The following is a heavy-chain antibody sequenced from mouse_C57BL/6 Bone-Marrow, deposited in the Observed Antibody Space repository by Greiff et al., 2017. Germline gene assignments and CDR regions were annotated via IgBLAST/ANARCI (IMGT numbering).Heavy chain of an antibody. V-gene: IGHV1-15*01. CDR2: IDPETGGT. Sequence: VQLQQSGAELVRPGASVTLSCKASGYTFTDYEMHWVKQTPVHGLEWIGAIDPETGGTAYNQKFKGKAILTADKSSSTAYMELRSLTSEDSAVYYCTRSGYCGSGYGWGQGTRVTVSA. J-gene: IGHJ3*01. D-gene: IGHD1-1*01. CDR1: GYTFTDYE. CDR3: TRSGYCGSGYG.